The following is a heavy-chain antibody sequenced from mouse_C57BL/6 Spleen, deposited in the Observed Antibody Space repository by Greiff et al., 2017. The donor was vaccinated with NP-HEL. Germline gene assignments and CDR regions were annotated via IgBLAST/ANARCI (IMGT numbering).Heavy chain of an antibody. D-gene: IGHD2-1*01. Sequence: QVHVKQSGAELAKPGASVKLSCKASGYTFTSYWMHWVKQRPGQGLEWIGYINPSSGYTKYNQKFKDKATLTADKSSSTAYMQLSSLTYEDSAVYYCARPVYGTYAMDYWGQGTSVTVSS. CDR1: GYTFTSYW. CDR2: INPSSGYT. V-gene: IGHV1-7*01. CDR3: ARPVYGTYAMDY. J-gene: IGHJ4*01.